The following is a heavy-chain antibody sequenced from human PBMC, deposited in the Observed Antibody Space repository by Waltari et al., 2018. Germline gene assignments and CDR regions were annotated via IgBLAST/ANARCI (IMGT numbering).Heavy chain of an antibody. D-gene: IGHD3-10*01. CDR2: IFPGGDT. V-gene: IGHV4-4*07. J-gene: IGHJ6*03. Sequence: QVQLQESGPGLVKPSETLSLTCTISGGAISHNYWTWIRQPAGGALESFGRIFPGGDTNYNPSLKSPVAISIDTSNNQVSLELSSVTAADKAIYYCARERGLFDHTYHYYMDIWGIGTAVTVAS. CDR1: GGAISHNY. CDR3: ARERGLFDHTYHYYMDI.